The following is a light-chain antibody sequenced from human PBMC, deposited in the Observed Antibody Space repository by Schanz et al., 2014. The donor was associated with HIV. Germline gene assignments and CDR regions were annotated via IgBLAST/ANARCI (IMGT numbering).Light chain of an antibody. Sequence: QSALTQPPSASGSPGQSVTLSCTGTSSDVGDYNYVSWYQQHPGKAPKIMIYEVSKRPSGVPDRFSGSKSGNTASLTVSGLQAEDEADYYCSSYAGTNNFWVFGGGTKLT. CDR3: SSYAGTNNFWV. J-gene: IGLJ3*02. V-gene: IGLV2-8*01. CDR1: SSDVGDYNY. CDR2: EVS.